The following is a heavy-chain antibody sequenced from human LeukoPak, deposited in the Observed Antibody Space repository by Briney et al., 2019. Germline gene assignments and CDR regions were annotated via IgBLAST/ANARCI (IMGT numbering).Heavy chain of an antibody. CDR1: GFTFSSYA. CDR3: ASYSGSWGHYYYGMDV. CDR2: ISGSGGST. V-gene: IGHV3-23*01. D-gene: IGHD6-13*01. Sequence: PGGSLRLSCAASGFTFSSYAMSWVRQAPGKGLEWVSAISGSGGSTYYADSVKGRFTISRDNSKNTLYLQMNSLRAEDTAVYYCASYSGSWGHYYYGMDVWGQGTTVTVS. J-gene: IGHJ6*02.